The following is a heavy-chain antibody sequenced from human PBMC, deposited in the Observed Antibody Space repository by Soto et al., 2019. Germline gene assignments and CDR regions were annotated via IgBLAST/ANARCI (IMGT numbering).Heavy chain of an antibody. CDR1: GGTFRSYA. CDR2: MNPNSGNT. CDR3: AIRVWGQQLVNFDP. Sequence: ASVKVSCKASGGTFRSYAINWVRQATGQGLEWMGWMNPNSGNTGYAQKFQGRVTMTRNTSISTAYMELGSLRSEDTAVYYCAIRVWGQQLVNFDPWGQGTLVTVSS. D-gene: IGHD6-13*01. V-gene: IGHV1-8*01. J-gene: IGHJ5*02.